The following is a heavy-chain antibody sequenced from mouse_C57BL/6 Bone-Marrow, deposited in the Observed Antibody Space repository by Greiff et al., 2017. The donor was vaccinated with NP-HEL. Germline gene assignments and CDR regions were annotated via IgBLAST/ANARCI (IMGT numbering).Heavy chain of an antibody. CDR1: GYTFTSYG. Sequence: VQLQESGAELARPGASVKLSCKASGYTFTSYGISWVKQRTGQGLEWIGEIYPRSGNTYYNEKFKGKATLTADKSSSTAYMELRSLTSEDSAVYFCARRGYYYGSSYVRYAMDYWGQGTSVTVSS. D-gene: IGHD1-1*01. V-gene: IGHV1-81*01. CDR3: ARRGYYYGSSYVRYAMDY. CDR2: IYPRSGNT. J-gene: IGHJ4*01.